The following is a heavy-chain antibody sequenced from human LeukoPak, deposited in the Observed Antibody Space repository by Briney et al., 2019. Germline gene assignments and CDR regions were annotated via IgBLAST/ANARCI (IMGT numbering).Heavy chain of an antibody. CDR3: ARGGYYYGSGSPPHFDC. D-gene: IGHD3-10*01. V-gene: IGHV1-2*06. CDR1: GYTFTGYY. CDR2: INPNSGGT. Sequence: ASVKVSCKASGYTFTGYYMHWVRQAPGQGLEWMGRINPNSGGTNYAQKLQGRVTMTRDTSISTAYMELSRLRSDDTAVYYCARGGYYYGSGSPPHFDCWGQGTLVTVSS. J-gene: IGHJ4*02.